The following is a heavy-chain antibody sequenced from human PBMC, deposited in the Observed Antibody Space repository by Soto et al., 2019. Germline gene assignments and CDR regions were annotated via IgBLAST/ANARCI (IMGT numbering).Heavy chain of an antibody. V-gene: IGHV6-1*01. CDR3: TGITWFRGMDV. Sequence: SQTLSLTCVISGDSVSSNSAGWNWIRQSASRGLEWLGRTYYKSKWNNDYALSVKRRITINPNTSKNQFSLHLYSVTPEDTAVYYCTGITWFRGMDVWGQGTPVTVSS. CDR2: TYYKSKWNN. CDR1: GDSVSSNSAG. D-gene: IGHD3-10*01. J-gene: IGHJ6*02.